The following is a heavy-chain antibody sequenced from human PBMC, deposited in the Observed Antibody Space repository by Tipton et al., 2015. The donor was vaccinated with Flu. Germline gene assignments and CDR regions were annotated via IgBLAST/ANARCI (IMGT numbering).Heavy chain of an antibody. CDR3: GRLLGRLVGSPRLGSFDI. D-gene: IGHD1-26*01. CDR1: GFSLTSYW. Sequence: VQLVQSGAEVKKPEESLKISCKGSGFSLTSYWIAWVRQMPGEGLEWMGIIYSDDSDTRYNPSCQGHFSISADKSINTAYLQWSSLKASDTAMYYWGRLLGRLVGSPRLGSFDIWGQGTMVTVSS. CDR2: IYSDDSDT. V-gene: IGHV5-51*01. J-gene: IGHJ3*02.